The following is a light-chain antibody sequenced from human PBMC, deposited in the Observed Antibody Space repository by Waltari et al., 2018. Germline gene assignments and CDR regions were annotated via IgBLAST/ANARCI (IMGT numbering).Light chain of an antibody. CDR1: SSDAGDYTY. Sequence: QSALTQPASVSGSPGQAITLPCTGTSSDAGDYTYVSWSQQYPGKAPKLMIYDVTRRPSGVSSRFAGSKSGNTASLTISGLQAEDEAEYYCSSYTGSSTWVFGGGTKLTVL. J-gene: IGLJ3*02. V-gene: IGLV2-14*03. CDR3: SSYTGSSTWV. CDR2: DVT.